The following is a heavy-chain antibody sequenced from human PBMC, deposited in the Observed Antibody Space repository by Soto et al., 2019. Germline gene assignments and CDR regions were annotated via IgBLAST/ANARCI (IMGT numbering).Heavy chain of an antibody. CDR1: GYTFSDYY. D-gene: IGHD6-19*01. Sequence: WASVKVSCKASGYTFSDYYMHWVRQAPGQGLEWMGWINANSGGTTYAQKFQGRVTMTRDTSISTAYMELSRLSSDDTAIYYCARLQIEVAGTNWGQGTLVTVSS. V-gene: IGHV1-2*02. CDR3: ARLQIEVAGTN. CDR2: INANSGGT. J-gene: IGHJ4*02.